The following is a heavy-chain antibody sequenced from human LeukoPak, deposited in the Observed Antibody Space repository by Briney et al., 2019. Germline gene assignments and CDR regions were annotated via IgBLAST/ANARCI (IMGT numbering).Heavy chain of an antibody. V-gene: IGHV1-8*01. CDR1: GYTFTSYD. CDR2: MNPNSGNT. D-gene: IGHD3-9*01. J-gene: IGHJ5*02. CDR3: ARSRPREITIRFDP. Sequence: GASVKVSCKASGYTFTSYDINWVRQATGQGLEWMGWMNPNSGNTGYAQKFQGRVTMTRNTSISTAYMELSSLRSEDTAVYYCARSRPREITIRFDPWGQGTLVTVSS.